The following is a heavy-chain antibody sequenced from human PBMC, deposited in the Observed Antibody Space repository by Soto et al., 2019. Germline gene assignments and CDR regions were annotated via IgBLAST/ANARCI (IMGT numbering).Heavy chain of an antibody. J-gene: IGHJ3*02. CDR2: IIPIFGTA. Sequence: SVKVSCKASGGTFSSYAISWVRQAPGQGLEWMGGIIPIFGTANYAQKFQGRVTITADESTSTACMELSSLRSEDTAVYYCARSGYSYGYSGYAFDIWGQGTMVTVSS. CDR3: ARSGYSYGYSGYAFDI. V-gene: IGHV1-69*13. D-gene: IGHD5-18*01. CDR1: GGTFSSYA.